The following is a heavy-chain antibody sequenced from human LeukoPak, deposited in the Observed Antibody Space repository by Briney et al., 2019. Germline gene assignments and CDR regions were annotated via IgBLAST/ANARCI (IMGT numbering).Heavy chain of an antibody. CDR1: GYSISSGYY. CDR2: IYHTGST. Sequence: SETLSLTCTVSGYSISSGYYWGWIRQPPGKGLEWIGSIYHTGSTYRNASLESRVSISVDTSKNQFSLKLSSVTAADTAVYYCARGARGVVPITFDYWGQGTLVTVSS. J-gene: IGHJ4*02. D-gene: IGHD3-10*01. V-gene: IGHV4-38-2*02. CDR3: ARGARGVVPITFDY.